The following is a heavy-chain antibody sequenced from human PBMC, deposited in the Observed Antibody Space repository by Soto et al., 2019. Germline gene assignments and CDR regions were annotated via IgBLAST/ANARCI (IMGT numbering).Heavy chain of an antibody. D-gene: IGHD6-13*01. V-gene: IGHV4-4*02. Sequence: SETLSLTCAVSGGSISSTSWWTWVRQSPGRGLEWIGEIYHSGTTNYSPSLKSRVNIAVDMSTNHFSLTLISVTAADTAVYYCAFPATADFDYWGKGTLVTVSS. CDR2: IYHSGTT. CDR3: AFPATADFDY. J-gene: IGHJ4*02. CDR1: GGSISSTSW.